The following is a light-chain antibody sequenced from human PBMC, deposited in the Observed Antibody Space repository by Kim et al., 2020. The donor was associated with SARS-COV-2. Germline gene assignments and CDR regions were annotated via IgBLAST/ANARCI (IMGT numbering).Light chain of an antibody. CDR1: SSNIGNNY. V-gene: IGLV1-51*01. J-gene: IGLJ2*01. Sequence: GQKVTISCSGRSSNIGNNYVSWYQQLPGTAPKVLIYDNNKRPSGIPDRFSGSKSGTSATLGITGLQTGDEADYYCGAWDSSLSAVVFGGGTQLTVL. CDR2: DNN. CDR3: GAWDSSLSAVV.